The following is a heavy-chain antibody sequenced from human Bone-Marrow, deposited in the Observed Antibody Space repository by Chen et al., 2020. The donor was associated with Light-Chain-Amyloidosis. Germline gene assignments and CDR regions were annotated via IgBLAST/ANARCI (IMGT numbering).Heavy chain of an antibody. CDR3: ARTSSGSYSVEY. V-gene: IGHV3-30*03. J-gene: IGHJ4*02. D-gene: IGHD1-26*01. CDR2: VSYDRTNK. CDR1: GFTFRSYG. Sequence: QVQLVESGGGVVQPGRSLRLSCPASGFTFRSYGMHWVRQAPGKGLEWVAVVSYDRTNKYYSDSVKGRFTISRDNSRNTLFLQMNSLRAEDTAVYYCARTSSGSYSVEYWGQGTLVTVSS.